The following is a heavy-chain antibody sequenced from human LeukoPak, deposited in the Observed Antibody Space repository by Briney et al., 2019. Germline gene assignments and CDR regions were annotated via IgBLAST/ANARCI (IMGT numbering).Heavy chain of an antibody. J-gene: IGHJ4*02. CDR3: AREGSSSSWFWIY. V-gene: IGHV3-7*01. Sequence: GGSLRLSCAASGFSFSTQWMTWVRQAPGKGLEWVANIKQDGSEKYYVDSVKGRFTISKDNAKNSLYLQMNSLRVEDTAVYYCAREGSSSSWFWIYWGQGTLVTVSS. CDR2: IKQDGSEK. CDR1: GFSFSTQW. D-gene: IGHD6-13*01.